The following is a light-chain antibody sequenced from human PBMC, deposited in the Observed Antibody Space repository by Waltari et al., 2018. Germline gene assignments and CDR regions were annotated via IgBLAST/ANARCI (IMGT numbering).Light chain of an antibody. J-gene: IGKJ1*01. CDR2: GAS. CDR3: QHYVRLPAT. CDR1: QSVRGS. V-gene: IGKV3-20*01. Sequence: EIVLTQSPATLSLSPGERPTLSSRASQSVRGSLAWYQQKAGQAPRLLIYGASSRATVIPDRLSGGGSGTDFSLTSSRLEDEDVAVYYCQHYVRLPATFGQGTKVEI.